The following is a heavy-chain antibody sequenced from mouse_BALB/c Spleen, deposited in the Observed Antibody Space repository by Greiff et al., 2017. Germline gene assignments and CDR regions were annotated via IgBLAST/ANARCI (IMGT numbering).Heavy chain of an antibody. CDR3: ARYGRG. J-gene: IGHJ3*02. CDR1: GYTFTSYW. Sequence: VQLQQSGAELARPGASVKLSCKASGYTFTSYWMQWVKQRPGQGLEWIGAIYPGDGDTRYTQKFKGKATLTADKSSSTAYMQLSSLASEDSAVYYCARYGRGWGQGTLVTVSA. V-gene: IGHV1-87*01. D-gene: IGHD2-1*01. CDR2: IYPGDGDT.